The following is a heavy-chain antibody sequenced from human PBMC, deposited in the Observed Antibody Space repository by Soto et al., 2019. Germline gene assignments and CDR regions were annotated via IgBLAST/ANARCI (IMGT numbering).Heavy chain of an antibody. CDR2: INPNSGGT. D-gene: IGHD3-3*01. J-gene: IGHJ6*02. CDR1: GYTFTGYY. Sequence: ASLKVSCKASGYTFTGYYMHWVRQAPGQGLEWMGWINPNSGGTNYAQKFQGWVTMTRDTSISTAYMELSRLRSDDTAVYYCARGEITIFGVVMNYYGMDVWGQGXTVTVSS. CDR3: ARGEITIFGVVMNYYGMDV. V-gene: IGHV1-2*04.